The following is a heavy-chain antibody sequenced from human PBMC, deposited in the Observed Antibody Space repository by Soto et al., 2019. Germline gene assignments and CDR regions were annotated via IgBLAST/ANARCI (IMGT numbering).Heavy chain of an antibody. V-gene: IGHV1-18*04. J-gene: IGHJ4*01. CDR3: ARVVKAGDYGDYGRYYFDY. CDR1: GYTFTTYG. D-gene: IGHD4-17*01. CDR2: ISAYSGNT. Sequence: QVQRVQSGAEVKKPGASVKVSCKASGYTFTTYGITWVRQAPGQGLEWMGWISAYSGNTNYAQKLQGRLTVTTDTSTITAYRDLRSLRSDDTAVYYCARVVKAGDYGDYGRYYFDYWGHGTLVTVSS.